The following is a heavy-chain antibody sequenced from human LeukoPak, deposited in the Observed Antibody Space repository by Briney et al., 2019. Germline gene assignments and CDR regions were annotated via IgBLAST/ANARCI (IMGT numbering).Heavy chain of an antibody. CDR1: GYSFTSYW. CDR2: TYPGDSDT. V-gene: IGHV5-51*01. CDR3: ARRGSGRDGYGGY. J-gene: IGHJ4*02. Sequence: GESLQISCKGSGYSFTSYWIGWVRQMPGKGLEWMGITYPGDSDTRYSPSFQGQVTISADKSINTAYLQWSSPKASDTAMYYCARRGSGRDGYGGYWGQGTLVTVSS. D-gene: IGHD5-24*01.